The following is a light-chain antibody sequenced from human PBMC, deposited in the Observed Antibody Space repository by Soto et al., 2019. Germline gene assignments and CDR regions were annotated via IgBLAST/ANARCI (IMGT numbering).Light chain of an antibody. Sequence: DIPMTQSPSTLSASVGDRVTITCRASQSIRSWLAWYQQKPGKAPKLLIYKASSIESGVPSRFSGSGSGTEFTLTISSLQPDDFATYYCQHYNSYLYTFGQGTKMEIK. CDR2: KAS. V-gene: IGKV1-5*03. J-gene: IGKJ2*01. CDR1: QSIRSW. CDR3: QHYNSYLYT.